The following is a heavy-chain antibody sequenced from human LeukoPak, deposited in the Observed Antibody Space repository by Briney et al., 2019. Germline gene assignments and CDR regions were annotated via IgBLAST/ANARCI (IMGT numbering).Heavy chain of an antibody. J-gene: IGHJ6*03. CDR1: GFTFSSYS. D-gene: IGHD6-13*01. CDR3: AREQQLVPYYYYYYMDV. V-gene: IGHV3-48*01. Sequence: PGGSLRLSCAASGFTFSSYSMNWVRQAPGKGLEWVSYISSSSSTIYYADSVKGRFTISRDNAKNSLYLQMNSLRAEDTAVYYRAREQQLVPYYYYYYMDVWGKGTTVTVSS. CDR2: ISSSSSTI.